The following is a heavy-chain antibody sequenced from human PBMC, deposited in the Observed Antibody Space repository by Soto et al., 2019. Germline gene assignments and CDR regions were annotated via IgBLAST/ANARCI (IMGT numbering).Heavy chain of an antibody. CDR3: AKADGEQWLVPHLDN. D-gene: IGHD6-19*01. CDR2: ISRCGGST. V-gene: IGHV3-23*01. J-gene: IGHJ4*02. Sequence: EVQLLESGGGVVQPGGSLRLSCVASGFNFKKFAMAWVRQAPGEGLEWVSGISRCGGSTSYADSVKGRFSIARDDYKNTLSLQMNSLRVEDTAKYYCAKADGEQWLVPHLDNWGQGTLVTVS. CDR1: GFNFKKFA.